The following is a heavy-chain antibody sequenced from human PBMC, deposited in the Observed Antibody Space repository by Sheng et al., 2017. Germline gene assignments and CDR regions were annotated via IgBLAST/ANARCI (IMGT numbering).Heavy chain of an antibody. D-gene: IGHD2-2*01. Sequence: QVQLVESGGGVVQPGRSLRLSCAASGFTFSSYAMHWVRQAPGKGLEWVAVISYDGSNKYYADSVKGRFTISRDNSKNTLYLQMNSLRAEDTAVYYCARVGAVFRVPAAIFVGAIDYWGQGTLVTVSS. J-gene: IGHJ4*02. CDR1: GFTFSSYA. CDR3: ARVGAVFRVPAAIFVGAIDY. CDR2: ISYDGSNK. V-gene: IGHV3-30*04.